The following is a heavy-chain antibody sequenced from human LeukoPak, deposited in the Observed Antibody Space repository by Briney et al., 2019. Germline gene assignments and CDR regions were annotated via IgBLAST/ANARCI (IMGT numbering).Heavy chain of an antibody. Sequence: SETLSLTCTVSGGSISRSSYYWGWIRQPPGKGLEWIGSMYYSGNTYYNPSLKSRVVISADTSKNQFSLKLSSVTAADTAVYYCASLEVGATLAPFDYWGQGTLVTVSS. CDR2: MYYSGNT. CDR3: ASLEVGATLAPFDY. CDR1: GGSISRSSYY. V-gene: IGHV4-39*07. J-gene: IGHJ4*02. D-gene: IGHD1-26*01.